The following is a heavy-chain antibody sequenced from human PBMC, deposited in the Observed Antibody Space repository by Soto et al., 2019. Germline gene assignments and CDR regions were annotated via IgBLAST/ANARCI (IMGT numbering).Heavy chain of an antibody. CDR1: GYTFTSYY. D-gene: IGHD2-8*01. CDR2: INPSGGST. J-gene: IGHJ4*02. CDR3: ARSMGSNCTNGVCQNYYFDY. Sequence: QVQLVQSGAEVKKPGASVKVSCKASGYTFTSYYMHWVRQAPGQGLEWMGIINPSGGSTSYAQKFQGRVTMTRDTSTSTVYMELSSLRSEDTAVYYCARSMGSNCTNGVCQNYYFDYWGQGTLVTVSS. V-gene: IGHV1-46*01.